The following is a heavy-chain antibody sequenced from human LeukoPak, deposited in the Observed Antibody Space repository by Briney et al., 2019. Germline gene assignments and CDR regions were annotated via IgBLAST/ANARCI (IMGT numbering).Heavy chain of an antibody. CDR2: IYYSGST. CDR1: GGSISSYY. V-gene: IGHV4-59*08. Sequence: SETLSLTCTVSGGSISSYYWSWIRQPPGKGLEWIGYIYYSGSTNYNPSLKSRVTISVDTSKNQFSLKLSSVTAADTAAYYCATFGGLRDGYTNNWGQGTLVTVSS. D-gene: IGHD5-24*01. CDR3: ATFGGLRDGYTNN. J-gene: IGHJ4*02.